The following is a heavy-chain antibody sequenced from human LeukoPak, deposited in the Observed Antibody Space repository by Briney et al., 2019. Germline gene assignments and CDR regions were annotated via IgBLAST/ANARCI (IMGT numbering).Heavy chain of an antibody. V-gene: IGHV3-74*01. CDR2: INSDGSST. CDR3: AELGITMIGGV. J-gene: IGHJ6*04. Sequence: PGGSLRLSCAASGFTFSSYWMHWVRQAPGKGLVWVSRINSDGSSTNYADSVKGRFTISRDNAKNTLYLQMNSLRVEDTAVYYCAELGITMIGGVWGKGTTVTISS. D-gene: IGHD3-10*02. CDR1: GFTFSSYW.